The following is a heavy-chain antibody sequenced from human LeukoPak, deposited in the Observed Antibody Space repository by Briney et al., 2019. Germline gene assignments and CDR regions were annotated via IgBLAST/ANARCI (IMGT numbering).Heavy chain of an antibody. CDR3: AKGGLAANDY. J-gene: IGHJ4*02. CDR1: GFTFSSYG. D-gene: IGHD6-13*01. Sequence: GGSLRVSCAASGFTFSSYGMSWVRQAPGKGLEWVSAISSGGNTFYADSVKGRFTISRDNSKNTVYLQMNSLRAEDTAVYYCAKGGLAANDYWGQGTLVTVPS. V-gene: IGHV3-23*01. CDR2: ISSGGNT.